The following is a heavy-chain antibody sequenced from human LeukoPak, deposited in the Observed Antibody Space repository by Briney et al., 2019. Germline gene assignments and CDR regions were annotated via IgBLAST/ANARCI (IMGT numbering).Heavy chain of an antibody. CDR3: ARGQQDYGSGYDY. CDR1: GFTFSSYD. Sequence: GGSLRLSCAASGFTFSSYDIHWVRQATGEGLEWVSTIGTDGDTYYPASVKGRFTISRENAKNSLYLQMNSLGAGDTAVYYCARGQQDYGSGYDYWGQGTLVTVSS. CDR2: IGTDGDT. J-gene: IGHJ4*02. V-gene: IGHV3-13*04. D-gene: IGHD3-10*01.